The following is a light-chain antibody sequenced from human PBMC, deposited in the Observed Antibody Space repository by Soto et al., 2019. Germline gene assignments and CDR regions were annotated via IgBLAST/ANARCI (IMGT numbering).Light chain of an antibody. CDR2: INSDGSH. J-gene: IGLJ3*02. Sequence: QSVLTQSPSVSASLGASVKLTFTLSSGHSTYAIAWHQQQPEKGPRFLMKINSDGSHSKGDGFFDRFSGSSSGAERHLTISSLQSEDEADYYCQSLGTGIQVFGGGTKLTVL. CDR3: QSLGTGIQV. V-gene: IGLV4-69*01. CDR1: SGHSTYA.